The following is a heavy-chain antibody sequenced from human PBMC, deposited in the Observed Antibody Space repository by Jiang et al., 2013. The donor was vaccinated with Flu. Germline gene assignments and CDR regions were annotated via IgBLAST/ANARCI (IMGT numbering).Heavy chain of an antibody. D-gene: IGHD2-2*01. CDR2: ISSSSSYI. CDR1: GFTFSSYS. Sequence: QLLEVWGRPGQAWGVLRLSCAASGFTFSSYSMNWVRQAPGKGLEWVSSISSSSSYIYYADSVKGRFTISRDNAKNSLYLQMNSLRAEDTAVYYCARYCSSTSCSFYYYYYYMDVWGKGTTVTVSS. CDR3: ARYCSSTSCSFYYYYYYMDV. V-gene: IGHV3-21*01. J-gene: IGHJ6*03.